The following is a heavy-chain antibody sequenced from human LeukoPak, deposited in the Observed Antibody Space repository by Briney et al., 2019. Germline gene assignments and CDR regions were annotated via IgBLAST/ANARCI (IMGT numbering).Heavy chain of an antibody. D-gene: IGHD6-19*01. CDR2: ISGSGGST. V-gene: IGHV3-23*01. J-gene: IGHJ4*02. CDR3: ARGAVAGSEFDY. CDR1: GFTFSSYA. Sequence: GGSLRLSCAASGFTFSSYAMSWVRQAPGKGLEWVSAISGSGGSTYYADSVKGRFTISRDNSKNTLYLQMNSLRAGDTAVYYCARGAVAGSEFDYWGQGTLVTVSS.